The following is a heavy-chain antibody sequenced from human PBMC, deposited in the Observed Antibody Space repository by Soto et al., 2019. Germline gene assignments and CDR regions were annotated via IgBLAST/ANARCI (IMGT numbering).Heavy chain of an antibody. V-gene: IGHV1-18*01. Sequence: QVQLVQSAAEVGKPGASVTVSCKASGYTFTTIRLSWVRQAPGQGLEWMGWIRPHNGDTQYAQNSQGRVTMNADTSTTTAYMEVRSLRPDDTAVFYCARDRSGWYDFWGQGTLVTVSS. CDR2: IRPHNGDT. CDR1: GYTFTTIR. D-gene: IGHD6-19*01. J-gene: IGHJ5*01. CDR3: ARDRSGWYDF.